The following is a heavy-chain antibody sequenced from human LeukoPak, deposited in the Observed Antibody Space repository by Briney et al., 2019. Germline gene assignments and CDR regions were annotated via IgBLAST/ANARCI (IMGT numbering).Heavy chain of an antibody. CDR2: LYSGGST. D-gene: IGHD3-22*01. CDR3: ARLYDSSSYGAFDI. Sequence: GGSLRLSCAASGFTVSSNYMGWVRQAPGKGLEWVSVLYSGGSTYYPDSVKGRFTISRDNSQNALYLQMDSLRAEDTAVYYCARLYDSSSYGAFDIWGQGTTVTVSS. CDR1: GFTVSSNY. V-gene: IGHV3-66*02. J-gene: IGHJ3*02.